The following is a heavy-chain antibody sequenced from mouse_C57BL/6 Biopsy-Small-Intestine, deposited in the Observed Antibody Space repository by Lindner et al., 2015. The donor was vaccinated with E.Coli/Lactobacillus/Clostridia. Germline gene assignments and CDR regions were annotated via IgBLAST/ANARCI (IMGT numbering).Heavy chain of an antibody. J-gene: IGHJ2*01. CDR3: ASDGYDFDY. Sequence: LQESGPELVKPGASVKMSCKASGYTFTDYNMHWVKQSHGKSLEWIGYINPNNGGITYNQKVKGKATLTVNTSSNTAYMDLRSLTLEDSAVYYCASDGYDFDYWGQGTTLTVSS. D-gene: IGHD2-2*01. CDR1: GYTFTDYN. CDR2: INPNNGGI. V-gene: IGHV1-22*01.